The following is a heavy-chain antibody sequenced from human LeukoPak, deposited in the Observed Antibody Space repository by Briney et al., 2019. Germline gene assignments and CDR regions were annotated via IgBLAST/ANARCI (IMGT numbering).Heavy chain of an antibody. CDR2: INHSGST. D-gene: IGHD4-17*01. CDR3: AISAVYGDYEYYYYYGMDV. CDR1: GGSFSGYY. J-gene: IGHJ6*02. V-gene: IGHV4-34*01. Sequence: PSETLSLTCAVYGGSFSGYYWSWIRQPPGKGLGWIGEINHSGSTNYNPSLKSRVTISVDTSKNQFSLKLSSVTAADTAVYYCAISAVYGDYEYYYYYGMDVWGQGTTVTVSS.